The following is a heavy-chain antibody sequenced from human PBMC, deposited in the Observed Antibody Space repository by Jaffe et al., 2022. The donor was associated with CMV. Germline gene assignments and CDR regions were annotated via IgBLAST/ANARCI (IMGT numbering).Heavy chain of an antibody. Sequence: EVQLVESGGGLVQPGGSLRLSCAASGFTFSSYDMHWVRQATGKGLEWVSAIGTAGDPYYPGSVKGRFTISRENAKNSLYLQMNSLRAGDTAVYYCAREKLEAVGSPGGPKDDAFDIWGQGTMVTVSS. CDR3: AREKLEAVGSPGGPKDDAFDI. CDR2: IGTAGDP. CDR1: GFTFSSYD. D-gene: IGHD1-1*01. J-gene: IGHJ3*02. V-gene: IGHV3-13*05.